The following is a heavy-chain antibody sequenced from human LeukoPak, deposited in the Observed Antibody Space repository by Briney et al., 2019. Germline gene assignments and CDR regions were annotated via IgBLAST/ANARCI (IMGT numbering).Heavy chain of an antibody. J-gene: IGHJ4*02. Sequence: SVTLSLTCTVSGGSISSGSYYWSWIRQPAGKGLEWIGRIYTSGSTNYNPSLKSRVTISVDTSKNQFSLKLSSVTAADTAVYYCARRDYGSGSYTPFDYWGQGTLVTVSS. CDR3: ARRDYGSGSYTPFDY. CDR2: IYTSGST. D-gene: IGHD3-10*01. V-gene: IGHV4-61*02. CDR1: GGSISSGSYY.